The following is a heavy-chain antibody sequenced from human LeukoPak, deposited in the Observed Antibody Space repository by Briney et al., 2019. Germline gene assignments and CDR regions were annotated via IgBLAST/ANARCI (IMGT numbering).Heavy chain of an antibody. Sequence: GGSLRLSCAASGFTFSSCAMTWVRQAPGKGLEWVSSLSGSGASTFYADSVKGRLTISRDNSKNTLSLQMSSLRAEDTAVYFCAKYLGKYSYGYSGLDYWGQGTLVTVSS. J-gene: IGHJ4*02. CDR1: GFTFSSCA. CDR3: AKYLGKYSYGYSGLDY. V-gene: IGHV3-23*01. D-gene: IGHD5-18*01. CDR2: LSGSGAST.